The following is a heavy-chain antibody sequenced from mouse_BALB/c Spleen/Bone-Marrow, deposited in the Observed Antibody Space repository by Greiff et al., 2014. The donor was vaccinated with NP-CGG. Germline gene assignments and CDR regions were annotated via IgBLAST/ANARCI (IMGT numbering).Heavy chain of an antibody. CDR3: ARKGISTVIATAYYFDY. V-gene: IGHV1S132*01. D-gene: IGHD2-4*01. CDR1: GYTFTSYW. J-gene: IGHJ2*01. CDR2: IFPGTGTT. Sequence: QVQLKESGAELVKPGASVKLSCKTSGYTFTSYWIQWVKQRPGRGLGWIGEIFPGTGTTYYNEKFKDKATLTIDTSSSTAYMQLSSLTSEDSAVYFCARKGISTVIATAYYFDYWGQGSTLTVSS.